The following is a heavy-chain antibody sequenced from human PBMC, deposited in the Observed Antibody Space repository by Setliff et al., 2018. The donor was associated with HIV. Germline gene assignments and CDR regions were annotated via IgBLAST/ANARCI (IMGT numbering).Heavy chain of an antibody. D-gene: IGHD3-16*01. J-gene: IGHJ4*02. CDR2: IYHDGRT. CDR1: GGSIRTGAYY. V-gene: IGHV4-39*07. CDR3: ARGGAVSADFDS. Sequence: PSETLSLTCTVSGGSIRTGAYYWGWIRQPPGKGLEWIGSIYHDGRTFYKPSLKSRLTISVDTSKNQFSLSLNSVTAADTAVYFCARGGAVSADFDSWGQGTLVTVSS.